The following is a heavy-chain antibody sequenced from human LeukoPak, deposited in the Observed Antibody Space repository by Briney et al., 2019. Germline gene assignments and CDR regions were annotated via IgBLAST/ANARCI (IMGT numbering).Heavy chain of an antibody. J-gene: IGHJ6*02. CDR3: ARDPGNSSYGMDV. D-gene: IGHD2/OR15-2a*01. CDR1: GFSVSSFS. V-gene: IGHV3-48*02. CDR2: ITWSSNI. Sequence: PGGSLRLSCAASGFSVSSFSMNWVRQAPGKGLEWVSHITWSSNIYYADSVKGRSTISRDSAKNSLYLQMNSLRDEDTAVYYCARDPGNSSYGMDVWGQGTTVLVSS.